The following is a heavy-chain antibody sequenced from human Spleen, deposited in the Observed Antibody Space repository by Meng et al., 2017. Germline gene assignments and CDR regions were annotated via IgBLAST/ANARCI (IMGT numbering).Heavy chain of an antibody. V-gene: IGHV4-39*01. CDR3: ARLDDTGIDY. CDR2: IYYTGST. D-gene: IGHD5-18*01. J-gene: IGHJ4*02. Sequence: QLQLQESGPGLVKRSETLSLTCTVSGGSISSSFFYWGWVRQPPGKGLEWIGSIYYTGSTYYNPSLKSRVTISIDTSKNQFSLKLSSVTAADTAVYYCARLDDTGIDYWGQGILVTVSS. CDR1: GGSISSSFFY.